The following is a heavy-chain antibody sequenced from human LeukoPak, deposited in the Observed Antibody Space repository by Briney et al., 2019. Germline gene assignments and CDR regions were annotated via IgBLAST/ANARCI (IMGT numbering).Heavy chain of an antibody. V-gene: IGHV3-7*01. J-gene: IGHJ4*02. CDR2: MKQDGSEK. CDR1: GFTFSSYW. D-gene: IGHD3-22*01. Sequence: QPGGSLRLSCAASGFTFSSYWMSWVRQAPGKGLEWVANMKQDGSEKYYVDSVKGRFTISRDNAKNSLYLQMNSLRAEDTAVYYCARRSFGGYYDSSGYYFDYWGQGTLVTVSS. CDR3: ARRSFGGYYDSSGYYFDY.